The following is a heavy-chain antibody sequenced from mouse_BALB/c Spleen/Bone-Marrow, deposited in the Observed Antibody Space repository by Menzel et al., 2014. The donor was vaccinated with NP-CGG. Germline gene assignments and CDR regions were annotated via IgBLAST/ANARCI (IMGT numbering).Heavy chain of an antibody. Sequence: EVMLVESGGDLVKPGGSLKLSCAASGFTFSTYGMSWVRQTPDKRLEWVATISSGGGYTYYPDSVKGRFTISRENAKNALYLKMSSLKSEDTAMYYCTRQGNWEHYAMDYWGQGTSVTVSS. CDR2: ISSGGGYT. D-gene: IGHD4-1*01. J-gene: IGHJ4*01. V-gene: IGHV5-6*01. CDR1: GFTFSTYG. CDR3: TRQGNWEHYAMDY.